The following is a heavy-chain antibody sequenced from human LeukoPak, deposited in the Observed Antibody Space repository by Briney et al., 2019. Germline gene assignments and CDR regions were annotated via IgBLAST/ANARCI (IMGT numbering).Heavy chain of an antibody. D-gene: IGHD3-22*01. CDR3: ARGPTYYYDISEGYFDY. CDR2: IYSGVDT. CDR1: GFTFSSYG. V-gene: IGHV3-53*01. J-gene: IGHJ4*02. Sequence: GGSLRLSCAASGFTFSSYGMHWVRQAPGKGLEWVSIIYSGVDTYYANSVKGRFTMSRDNSKNTLYLQMNSLRAEDTAVYYCARGPTYYYDISEGYFDYWGQGTLVTVSS.